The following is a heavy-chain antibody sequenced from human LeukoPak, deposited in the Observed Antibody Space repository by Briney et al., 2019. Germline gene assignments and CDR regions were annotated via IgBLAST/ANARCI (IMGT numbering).Heavy chain of an antibody. CDR1: GFTFRNSG. CDR2: ISSDGIEK. D-gene: IGHD2-2*01. Sequence: PGGSLRLSCAASGFTFRNSGMHWVRQAPGKGLEWVAVISSDGIEKYYADSVKDRFTISRDNFKNSQYLQMNSLRVEDTAVYYCAKDAGRYLTWGYFDLWGRGTLVTVSS. V-gene: IGHV3-30*18. CDR3: AKDAGRYLTWGYFDL. J-gene: IGHJ2*01.